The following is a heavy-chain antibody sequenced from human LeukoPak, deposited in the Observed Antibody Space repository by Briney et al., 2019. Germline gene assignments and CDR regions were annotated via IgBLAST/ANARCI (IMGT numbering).Heavy chain of an antibody. V-gene: IGHV1-46*01. CDR2: INPSGGST. J-gene: IGHJ4*02. CDR1: GYTFTSYY. Sequence: GASVKVSCKASGYTFTSYYMHWVRRAPGQGLEWMGIINPSGGSTSYAQKFQGRVTMTRDTSTSTVYMELSSLRSEDTAVYYGARDPSQWLVAFHYWGWGTLVTVSS. CDR3: ARDPSQWLVAFHY. D-gene: IGHD6-19*01.